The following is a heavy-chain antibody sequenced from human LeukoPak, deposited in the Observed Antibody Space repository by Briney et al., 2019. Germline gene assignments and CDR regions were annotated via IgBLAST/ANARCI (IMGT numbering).Heavy chain of an antibody. CDR2: IIPIFGTA. CDR3: ARGAGYSSSWYSYQEVAFDY. J-gene: IGHJ4*02. Sequence: SVKVSCKASGGTFSSYAISWVRQAPGQGLEWMGGIIPIFGTANCAQKFQGRVTITADKSTSTAYMELSSLRSEDTAVYYCARGAGYSSSWYSYQEVAFDYWGQGTLVTVSS. D-gene: IGHD6-13*01. V-gene: IGHV1-69*06. CDR1: GGTFSSYA.